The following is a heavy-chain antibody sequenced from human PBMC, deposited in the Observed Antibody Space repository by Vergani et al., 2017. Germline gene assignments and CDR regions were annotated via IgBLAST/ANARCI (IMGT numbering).Heavy chain of an antibody. V-gene: IGHV3-21*06. Sequence: EVQLLESGGGLVKPGGSLRLSCAASGFTFSDFSMSWVRQAPGKGLEWVAFIGSSDPYINYADSVKGRFIISRDNTNNSLLLQLRSLRAEDAAVYYCARDCTSGGCPDNYGMDVWGQGATVTVSS. CDR1: GFTFSDFS. D-gene: IGHD2-8*01. J-gene: IGHJ6*02. CDR3: ARDCTSGGCPDNYGMDV. CDR2: IGSSDPYI.